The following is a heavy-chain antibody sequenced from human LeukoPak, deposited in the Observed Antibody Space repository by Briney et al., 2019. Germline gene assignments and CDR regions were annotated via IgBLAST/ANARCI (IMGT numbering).Heavy chain of an antibody. Sequence: PGGSLRLSCAASGFTFSNYWMSWVRQAPGKGPQWVANINRDGSVKYYVESVKGRFTISRDNAKNSVYLQMNSLRAEDAAVYYSATPDDSSGCDWGQGTLVTVSS. J-gene: IGHJ4*02. V-gene: IGHV3-7*01. CDR3: ATPDDSSGCD. CDR1: GFTFSNYW. CDR2: INRDGSVK. D-gene: IGHD3-22*01.